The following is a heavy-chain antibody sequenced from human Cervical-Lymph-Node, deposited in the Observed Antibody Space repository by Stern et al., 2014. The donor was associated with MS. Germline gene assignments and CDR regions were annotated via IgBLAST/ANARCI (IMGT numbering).Heavy chain of an antibody. D-gene: IGHD3-16*01. CDR2: ISVGSGDT. CDR3: ARVPYYDGYGTFDY. V-gene: IGHV1-3*01. J-gene: IGHJ4*02. Sequence: QVQLVQSGAEVKKPGASVKVSCTASGYTFTHHAMNWVRQAPGQRPEWMGWISVGSGDTKYSEKFQGRLTFSRDTSANTAYMELANLRSEDTAVYFCARVPYYDGYGTFDYWGQGTLVVVSS. CDR1: GYTFTHHA.